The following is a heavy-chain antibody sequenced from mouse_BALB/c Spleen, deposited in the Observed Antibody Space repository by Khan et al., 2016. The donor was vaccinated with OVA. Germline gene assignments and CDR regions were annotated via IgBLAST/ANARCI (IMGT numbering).Heavy chain of an antibody. Sequence: EVQLVESGGGLVQPGGSRKLSCAASGFTFSSYGMHWVRQAPERGLEWVAYISGDSNTIYYADTVKGRFTISRDNPRNTLFLQMTSLMSEDTAMYYCATSYFYGYYFDYWVPGTTLTVSS. V-gene: IGHV5-17*02. CDR3: ATSYFYGYYFDY. CDR1: GFTFSSYG. CDR2: ISGDSNTI. J-gene: IGHJ2*01. D-gene: IGHD1-1*01.